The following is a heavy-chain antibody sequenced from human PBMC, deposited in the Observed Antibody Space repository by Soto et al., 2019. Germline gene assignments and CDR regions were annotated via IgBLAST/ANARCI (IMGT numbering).Heavy chain of an antibody. CDR1: GFTFSSYA. D-gene: IGHD2-15*01. J-gene: IGHJ3*02. CDR2: ISYDGSNK. V-gene: IGHV3-30-3*01. CDR3: ARDVFAVEHIVVVVAGDAFDI. Sequence: GGSLRLSCAASGFTFSSYAMHWVRQAPGKGLEWVAVISYDGSNKYYADSVKGRFTISRDNSKNTLYLQMNSLRAEDTAVYYCARDVFAVEHIVVVVAGDAFDIWGQGTMVTVSS.